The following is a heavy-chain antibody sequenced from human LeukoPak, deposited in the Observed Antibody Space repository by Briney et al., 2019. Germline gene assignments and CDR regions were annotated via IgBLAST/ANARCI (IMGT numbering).Heavy chain of an antibody. Sequence: GGSLRLSCAASGFTFSNYAMSWVRQAPGKGLEWVSAISGSGFTYYADSVKGRFTISRDNSKNTVYLQMNSLRAEDTAVSYCARGLYSSSPWGQGTLVTVSS. D-gene: IGHD6-6*01. CDR3: ARGLYSSSP. CDR2: ISGSGFT. CDR1: GFTFSNYA. V-gene: IGHV3-23*01. J-gene: IGHJ5*02.